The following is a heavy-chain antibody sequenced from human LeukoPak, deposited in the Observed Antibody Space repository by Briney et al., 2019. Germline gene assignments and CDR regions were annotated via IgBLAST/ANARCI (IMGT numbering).Heavy chain of an antibody. CDR2: IYYRGNT. CDR1: GGSISSYY. V-gene: IGHV4-59*08. Sequence: SGTLSLTCTVSGGSISSYYWSWIRQPPGKGLEWIGYIYYRGNTNYNPSLKSRLTISVDTSKNQFSLKLSSVTAADTAVYYCARHHESCSITRCSVDFDYWGQGTLVTVSS. J-gene: IGHJ4*02. D-gene: IGHD2-2*01. CDR3: ARHHESCSITRCSVDFDY.